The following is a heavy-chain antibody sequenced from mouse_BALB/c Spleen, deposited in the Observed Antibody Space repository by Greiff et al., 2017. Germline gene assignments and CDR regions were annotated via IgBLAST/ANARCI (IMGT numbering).Heavy chain of an antibody. J-gene: IGHJ2*01. D-gene: IGHD1-1*01. Sequence: VQLKESGPSLVKPSQTLSLTCSVTGDSITSGYWNWIRKFPGNKLEYMGYISYSGSTYYNPSLKSRISITRDTSKNQYYLQLNSVTTEDTATYYCARYGYGSSPYYFDYWGQGTTLTVSS. V-gene: IGHV3-8*02. CDR1: GDSITSGY. CDR2: ISYSGST. CDR3: ARYGYGSSPYYFDY.